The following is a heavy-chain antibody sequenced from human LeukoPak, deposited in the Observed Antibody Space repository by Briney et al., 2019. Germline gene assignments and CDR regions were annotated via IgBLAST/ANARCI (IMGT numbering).Heavy chain of an antibody. Sequence: PGGSLRLSCAASGFTFSSYSMNWVRQAPGKGLEWVSSISSSSSYIYYADSVKGRFTISRDNAKNSLYLQMNSLRAEDTAVYYCARDGYGSGSKANWFDPWGQGTLVTVSS. J-gene: IGHJ5*02. V-gene: IGHV3-21*01. D-gene: IGHD3-10*01. CDR3: ARDGYGSGSKANWFDP. CDR2: ISSSSSYI. CDR1: GFTFSSYS.